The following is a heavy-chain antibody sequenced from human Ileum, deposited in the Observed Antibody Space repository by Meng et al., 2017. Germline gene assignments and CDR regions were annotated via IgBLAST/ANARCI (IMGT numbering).Heavy chain of an antibody. Sequence: QVRLVQSGPEGKKPGSSVRVSCKTSGGTFKNYTLAWVRQAPGQGLEWMGRIIPVIGIAGHAQNFRGRVTITADITANTAYMELSSLSSKDTAVYYCARGKNLDYWGQGTLVTVSS. V-gene: IGHV1-69*02. CDR1: GGTFKNYT. CDR2: IIPVIGIA. J-gene: IGHJ4*02. CDR3: ARGKNLDY.